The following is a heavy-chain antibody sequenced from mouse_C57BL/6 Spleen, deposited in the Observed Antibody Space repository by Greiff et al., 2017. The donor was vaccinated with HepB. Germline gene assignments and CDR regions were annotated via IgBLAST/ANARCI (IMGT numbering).Heavy chain of an antibody. CDR2: ISSGSSTI. J-gene: IGHJ4*01. D-gene: IGHD1-1*01. CDR1: GFTFSDYG. CDR3: ARLDTTVVATDAMDY. V-gene: IGHV5-17*01. Sequence: EVKLMESGGGLVKPGGSLKLSCAASGFTFSDYGMHWVRQAPEKGLEWVAYISSGSSTIYYADTVKGRFTISRDNAKNTLFLQMTSLRSEDTAMYYCARLDTTVVATDAMDYWGQGTSVTVSS.